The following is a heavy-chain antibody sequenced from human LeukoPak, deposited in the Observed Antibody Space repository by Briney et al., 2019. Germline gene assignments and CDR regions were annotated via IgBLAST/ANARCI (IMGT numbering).Heavy chain of an antibody. J-gene: IGHJ5*02. V-gene: IGHV1-69*04. CDR2: IIPILGIA. CDR3: ARDGTQYYHDSSGYYWFDP. Sequence: ASVKVSCKASGGTFSSYTISWVRQAPGQGLEWMGRIIPILGIANYAQKFQGRVTITADKSTSTAYMELSSLRSEDTAVYYCARDGTQYYHDSSGYYWFDPWGQGTLVTVSS. D-gene: IGHD3-22*01. CDR1: GGTFSSYT.